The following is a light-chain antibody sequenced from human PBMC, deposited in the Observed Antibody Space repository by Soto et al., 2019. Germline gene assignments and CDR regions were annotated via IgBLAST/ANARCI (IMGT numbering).Light chain of an antibody. Sequence: IVMTQSPATLSVSPGERATLSCRASQSVSSNLAWYQQKPGQAPRLLIYGASTRATGIPARFSGSGSGTEFTLTISSLQSEDFAVYYCQQYNNWPHTLGQGTKLEI. CDR1: QSVSSN. CDR3: QQYNNWPHT. CDR2: GAS. J-gene: IGKJ2*01. V-gene: IGKV3-15*01.